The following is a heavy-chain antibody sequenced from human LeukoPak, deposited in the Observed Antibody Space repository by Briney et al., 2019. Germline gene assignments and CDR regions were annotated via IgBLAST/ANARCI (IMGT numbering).Heavy chain of an antibody. CDR1: GGSFSGYY. Sequence: SETLSLTCAVYGGSFSGYYWSWIRQPPGKGLEWIGEINHSGSTNYNPSLKSRVTISVDTSKNQFSLKLSSVTAADTAVYYCARVKKVRSYHYYYYGMDVWGQGTTVTVSS. J-gene: IGHJ6*02. D-gene: IGHD1-26*01. CDR3: ARVKKVRSYHYYYYGMDV. V-gene: IGHV4-34*01. CDR2: INHSGST.